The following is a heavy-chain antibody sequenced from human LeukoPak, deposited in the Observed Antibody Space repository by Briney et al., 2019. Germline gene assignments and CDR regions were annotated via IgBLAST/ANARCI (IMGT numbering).Heavy chain of an antibody. J-gene: IGHJ6*03. CDR2: ISSSSSYI. CDR3: ARETGSVYYYMDV. V-gene: IGHV3-21*01. Sequence: ETLSLTCTVSGGSISSSSYYWGWIRQPPGKGLEWVSSISSSSSYIYYADSVKGRFTISRDNAKNSLYLQMNSLRAEDTAVYYCARETGSVYYYMDVWGKGTTVTVSS. CDR1: GGSISSSS. D-gene: IGHD3-10*01.